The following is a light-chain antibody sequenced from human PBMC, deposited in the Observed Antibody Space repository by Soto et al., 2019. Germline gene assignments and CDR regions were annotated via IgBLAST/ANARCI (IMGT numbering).Light chain of an antibody. CDR3: CSYAGSYTRV. CDR2: DVS. J-gene: IGLJ3*02. V-gene: IGLV2-11*01. Sequence: QSVLTQPRSVSGSPVQSVTISCTGTSSDVGGYNYVSWYQQHPGKAPKLMIYDVSKRPSGVPDRVSGSKSGNTASLTISGLQAEDEADYYCCSYAGSYTRVFGGGTKLTVL. CDR1: SSDVGGYNY.